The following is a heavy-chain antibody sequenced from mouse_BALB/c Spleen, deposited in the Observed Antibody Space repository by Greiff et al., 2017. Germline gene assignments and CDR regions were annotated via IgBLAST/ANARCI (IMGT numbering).Heavy chain of an antibody. CDR2: ISSGSSTI. Sequence: EVQGVESGGGLVQPGGSRKLSCAASGFTFSSFGMHWVRQAPEKGLEWVAYISSGSSTIYYADTVKGRFTISRDNPKNTLFLQMTSLRSEDTAMYYCARSGSPYAMDYWGQGTSVTVSS. CDR3: ARSGSPYAMDY. CDR1: GFTFSSFG. J-gene: IGHJ4*01. D-gene: IGHD1-1*01. V-gene: IGHV5-17*02.